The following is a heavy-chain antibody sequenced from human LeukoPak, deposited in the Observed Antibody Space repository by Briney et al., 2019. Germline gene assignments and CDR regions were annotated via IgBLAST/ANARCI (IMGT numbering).Heavy chain of an antibody. V-gene: IGHV3-30*18. Sequence: GGSLRLSCAASGFTFSIYGMHLVRQAPGNGLELVAVISYDGSNKYYADSVKGRFTISRDNPKNTLYLQMNSLRAEDTAVYYCAKDWMGPHAFDIWGQGTMVTVSS. CDR3: AKDWMGPHAFDI. CDR1: GFTFSIYG. CDR2: ISYDGSNK. J-gene: IGHJ3*02. D-gene: IGHD2-2*03.